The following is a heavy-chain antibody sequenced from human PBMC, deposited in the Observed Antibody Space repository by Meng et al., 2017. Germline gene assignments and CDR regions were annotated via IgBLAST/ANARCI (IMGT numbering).Heavy chain of an antibody. CDR1: GFTFSSYW. J-gene: IGHJ4*02. D-gene: IGHD3-10*01. V-gene: IGHV3-7*01. CDR2: IKQDGSEK. CDR3: ARDRTLLWFGESPPYYFDY. Sequence: GESLKISCAASGFTFSSYWMSWVRQAPGKGLEWVANIKQDGSEKYYVDSVKGRFTISRDNAKNSLHLQMNSLRAEDTAVYYCARDRTLLWFGESPPYYFDYWGQGTLVTVSS.